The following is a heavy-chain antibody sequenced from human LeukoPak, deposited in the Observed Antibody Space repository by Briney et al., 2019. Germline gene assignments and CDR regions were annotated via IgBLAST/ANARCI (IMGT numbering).Heavy chain of an antibody. Sequence: ASVKVSCKASGYTFTSYDINWVRQATGQGLEWMGWMNPNSGNTGYAQKLQGRVTMTTDTSTSTAYMELRSLRSDDTAVYYCARDPRIAARPLRAPYYMDVWGKGTTVTVSS. CDR1: GYTFTSYD. CDR3: ARDPRIAARPLRAPYYMDV. J-gene: IGHJ6*03. CDR2: MNPNSGNT. V-gene: IGHV1-8*01. D-gene: IGHD6-6*01.